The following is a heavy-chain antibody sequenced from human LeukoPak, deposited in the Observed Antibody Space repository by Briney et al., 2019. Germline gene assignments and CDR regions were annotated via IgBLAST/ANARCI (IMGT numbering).Heavy chain of an antibody. V-gene: IGHV4-61*02. D-gene: IGHD3-16*01. CDR1: GGSISSGSYY. Sequence: SQTLSLTCTVSGGSISSGSYYWSWIRQPAGKGLEWIGRIYTSGSTNYNPSLKSRVTISVDTSKNQSSLKLSSVTAADTAVYYCAREGTIGGFDPWGQGTLVTVSS. CDR2: IYTSGST. CDR3: AREGTIGGFDP. J-gene: IGHJ5*02.